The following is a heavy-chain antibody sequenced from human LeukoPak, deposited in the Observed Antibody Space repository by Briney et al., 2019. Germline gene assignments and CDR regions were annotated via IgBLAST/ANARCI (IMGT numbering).Heavy chain of an antibody. CDR1: GYTFTSYG. CDR2: ISAYNGNT. D-gene: IGHD1-26*01. J-gene: IGHJ4*02. V-gene: IGHV1-18*01. CDR3: ARTPGIVGATTNPEYFDH. Sequence: ASVKVSCKASGYTFTSYGISWVRQAPGQGLEWMGWISAYNGNTNYAQKLQGRVTMTTDTSTSTAYMELRSLRSDDTAVYYCARTPGIVGATTNPEYFDHWGQGTLVTVSS.